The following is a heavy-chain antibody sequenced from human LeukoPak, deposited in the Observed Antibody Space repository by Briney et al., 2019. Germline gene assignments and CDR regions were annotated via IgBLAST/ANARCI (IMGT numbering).Heavy chain of an antibody. CDR2: IYHSGTI. CDR3: ARGLGRQQLVSPFDY. V-gene: IGHV4-38-2*02. Sequence: SETLSLTCTVSGYSISSGYFWGWIRQPPGKGLEWLASIYHSGTIYYNPSLKSRVTISVDTSKNQFSLKLTSVTAADTAVYYCARGLGRQQLVSPFDYWGQGTLVTVSS. J-gene: IGHJ4*02. CDR1: GYSISSGYF. D-gene: IGHD6-13*01.